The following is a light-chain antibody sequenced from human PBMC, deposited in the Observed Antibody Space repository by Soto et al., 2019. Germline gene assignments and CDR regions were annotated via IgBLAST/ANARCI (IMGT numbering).Light chain of an antibody. CDR1: SSNIGSNT. CDR3: AAWDDRLNGRV. CDR2: SNN. Sequence: QSVLTQPPSASGTPGQRVTISCSGSSSNIGSNTVNWYQQLPGTAPKLLIYSNNQRPSGVPDRFSGSKSGTSASLAISGLQSEDEADYYCAAWDDRLNGRVFGVGTTLTVL. J-gene: IGLJ3*02. V-gene: IGLV1-44*01.